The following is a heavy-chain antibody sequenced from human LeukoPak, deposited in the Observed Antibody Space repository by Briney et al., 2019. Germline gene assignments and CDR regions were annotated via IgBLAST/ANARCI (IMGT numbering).Heavy chain of an antibody. Sequence: GGSLRLSCAASGFALSSYSMNWVRQAPGKGLEWVSSISSSSSYIYYADSVKGRFTISRDNAKNSLYLQMNSLRAEDTAVYYCARVRFSSDFDYWGQGTLVTVSS. V-gene: IGHV3-21*01. J-gene: IGHJ4*02. D-gene: IGHD3-16*01. CDR1: GFALSSYS. CDR2: ISSSSSYI. CDR3: ARVRFSSDFDY.